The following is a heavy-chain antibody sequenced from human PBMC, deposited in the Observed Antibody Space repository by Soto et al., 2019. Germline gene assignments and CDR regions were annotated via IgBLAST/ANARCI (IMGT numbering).Heavy chain of an antibody. J-gene: IGHJ5*02. D-gene: IGHD4-17*01. CDR1: GCTFNRNT. V-gene: IGHV1-69*01. CDR3: AREGVNNYGLGRGHPFDP. Sequence: QVQLGQSGAEVKPSGSSVKVSCRASGCTFNRNTISWGRQAPGQGLEWMGGTIPMFRSQSCAQKFQGRVTIIADESTTTVYMAISSLRSDETAVYYCAREGVNNYGLGRGHPFDPWGQGTLVTVSS. CDR2: TIPMFRSQ.